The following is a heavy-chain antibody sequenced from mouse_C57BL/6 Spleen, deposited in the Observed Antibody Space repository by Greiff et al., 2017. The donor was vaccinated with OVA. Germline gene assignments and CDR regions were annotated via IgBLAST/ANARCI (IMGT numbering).Heavy chain of an antibody. D-gene: IGHD2-4*01. CDR3: ARNYDYLYYFDD. J-gene: IGHJ2*01. V-gene: IGHV5-16*01. CDR2: FNYDGSST. CDR1: GFTFSDYY. Sequence: EVMLVESEGGLVQPGSSMKLSCTASGFTFSDYYMAWVRQVPEKGLEWVANFNYDGSSTYYLDSLKSRFIISRDNAKNILYLQMSSLKSEDTATYYSARNYDYLYYFDDWGKGTTLTVSS.